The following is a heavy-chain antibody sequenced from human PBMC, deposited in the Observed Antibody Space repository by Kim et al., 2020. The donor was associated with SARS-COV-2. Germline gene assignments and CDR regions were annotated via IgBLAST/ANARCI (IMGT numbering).Heavy chain of an antibody. J-gene: IGHJ6*02. CDR1: GFTFSSYS. CDR2: ISSSSSTI. Sequence: GGSLRLSCAASGFTFSSYSMNWVRQAPGKGLEWVSYISSSSSTIYYADSVKGRFTISRDNAKNSLYLQMNSLRDEDTAVYYCARDLNSRITMVRGVIITGYYGMDVWGQGTTFTVSS. V-gene: IGHV3-48*02. D-gene: IGHD3-10*01. CDR3: ARDLNSRITMVRGVIITGYYGMDV.